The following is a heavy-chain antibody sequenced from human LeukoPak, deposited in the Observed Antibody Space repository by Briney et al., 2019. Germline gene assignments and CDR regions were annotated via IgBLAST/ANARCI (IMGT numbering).Heavy chain of an antibody. CDR2: ISGSRGST. Sequence: GGSLRLSCAASGFTFSSYGMSWVRQAPGKGLEWVSAISGSRGSTYYADSVKGRFTISIDNSKNTLYLQMNSLRAEDTAVYYCAKGYDFWSGYNPGFDYWGQGTLVTVSS. V-gene: IGHV3-23*01. J-gene: IGHJ4*02. CDR3: AKGYDFWSGYNPGFDY. D-gene: IGHD3-3*01. CDR1: GFTFSSYG.